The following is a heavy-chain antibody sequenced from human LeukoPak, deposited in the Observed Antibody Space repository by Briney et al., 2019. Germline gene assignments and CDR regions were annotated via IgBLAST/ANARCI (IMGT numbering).Heavy chain of an antibody. CDR2: ITSAGSST. CDR1: GFTFKSYG. D-gene: IGHD5-18*01. CDR3: ARKVAVAMDLDY. V-gene: IGHV3-23*01. Sequence: SGGSLRLYCAASGFTFKSYGMTWVRQVPGKGLEWVSSITSAGSSTKYADSVSGRFTISRDNSKNTLSLQMTGLRAEDTAVYYCARKVAVAMDLDYWGQGTLVTVSS. J-gene: IGHJ4*02.